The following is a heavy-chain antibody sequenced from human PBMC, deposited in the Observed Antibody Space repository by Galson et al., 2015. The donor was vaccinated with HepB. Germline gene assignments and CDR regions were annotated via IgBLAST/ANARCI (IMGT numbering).Heavy chain of an antibody. CDR3: ARGGLTGAYGRLIDYAVYYYYYGMDV. CDR1: GGSFSGYY. CDR2: INHSGST. Sequence: LSLTCAVYGGSFSGYYWSWIRQPPGKGLEWIGEINHSGSTNYNPSLKSRVTISVDTSKNQFSLKLSSVTAADTAVYYCARGGLTGAYGRLIDYAVYYYYYGMDVWGQGTTVTVSS. D-gene: IGHD4-17*01. V-gene: IGHV4-34*01. J-gene: IGHJ6*02.